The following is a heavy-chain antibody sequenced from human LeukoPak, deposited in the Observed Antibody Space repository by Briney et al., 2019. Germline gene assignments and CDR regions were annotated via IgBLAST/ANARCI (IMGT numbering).Heavy chain of an antibody. V-gene: IGHV4-39*07. Sequence: SGTLSLTCTVSGGSISSSSYYWGWIRQPPGKGLEWIGSIYYSGSTYYNPSLKSRVTISVDTSKNQFSLKLSSVTAADTAVYYCARVSYSSSSQGFDYWGQGTLVTVSS. CDR1: GGSISSSSYY. CDR3: ARVSYSSSSQGFDY. J-gene: IGHJ4*02. CDR2: IYYSGST. D-gene: IGHD6-6*01.